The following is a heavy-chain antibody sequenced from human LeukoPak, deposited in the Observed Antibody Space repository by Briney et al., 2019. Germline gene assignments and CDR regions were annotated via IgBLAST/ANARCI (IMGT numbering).Heavy chain of an antibody. Sequence: GGSLRLSCVASGFSFDDYAMHWVRQAPGKGLEWVSGINWNSGSIGYADSVKGRFTISRDNAKNSLYLQMNSLRAEDTAVYYCARTYSSSWYGDIDYWGQGTLVTVSS. J-gene: IGHJ4*02. CDR3: ARTYSSSWYGDIDY. V-gene: IGHV3-9*01. CDR1: GFSFDDYA. D-gene: IGHD6-13*01. CDR2: INWNSGSI.